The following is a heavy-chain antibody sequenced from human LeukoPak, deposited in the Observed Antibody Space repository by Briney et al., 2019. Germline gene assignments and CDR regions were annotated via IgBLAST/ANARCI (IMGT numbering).Heavy chain of an antibody. D-gene: IGHD3-22*01. Sequence: ASVKVSCKASGYTFTGYYMHWVRQAPGQGLEGMGWISAYNGNTNYAQKLQGRVTMTTDTSTSTAYMELRSLRSDDTAVYYCARGSGYYDSSGYYYYYGMDVWGQGTTVTVSS. CDR3: ARGSGYYDSSGYYYYYGMDV. J-gene: IGHJ6*02. CDR2: ISAYNGNT. V-gene: IGHV1-18*04. CDR1: GYTFTGYY.